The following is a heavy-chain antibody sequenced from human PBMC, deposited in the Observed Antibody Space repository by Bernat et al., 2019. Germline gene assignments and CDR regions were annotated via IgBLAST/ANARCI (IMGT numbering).Heavy chain of an antibody. D-gene: IGHD5-24*01. CDR2: IYYSGST. CDR1: GGSTSSYY. J-gene: IGHJ4*02. V-gene: IGHV4-59*01. Sequence: QVHLQESGPGLVKPSETLSLTCTVSGGSTSSYYWSWIRQPPVKGLEWIGYIYYSGSTNYNPFLKSRVSIFLDPSKNQRSLILNSVSSADTAVYYCGRGRGGVATIDQWGQGTLVTVAS. CDR3: GRGRGGVATIDQ.